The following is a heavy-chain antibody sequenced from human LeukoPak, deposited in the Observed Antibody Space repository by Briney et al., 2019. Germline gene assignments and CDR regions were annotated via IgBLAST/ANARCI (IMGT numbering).Heavy chain of an antibody. Sequence: GGSLRLPCAASRFTFSSSAMSWVRQAPGKGLEWVSAISGSGGSTYYADSVKGRFTISRDNSKNTLYLQMNSLRAEDTAVYYCAKGPTIFGVVIIPEYYYGMDVWGQGTTVTVSS. CDR1: RFTFSSSA. D-gene: IGHD3-3*01. CDR2: ISGSGGST. J-gene: IGHJ6*02. V-gene: IGHV3-23*01. CDR3: AKGPTIFGVVIIPEYYYGMDV.